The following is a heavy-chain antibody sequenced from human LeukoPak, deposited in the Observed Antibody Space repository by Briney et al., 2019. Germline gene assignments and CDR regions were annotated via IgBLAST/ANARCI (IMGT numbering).Heavy chain of an antibody. Sequence: GGSLRLSRAASGFTFSSYAMHWVRQAPGKGLEWVAVISYDGSNKYYADSVKGRFTISRDNSKNTLYLQMNSLRAEDTAVYYCARGIDPGYSYGPFDYWGQGTLVTVSS. CDR1: GFTFSSYA. D-gene: IGHD5-18*01. CDR3: ARGIDPGYSYGPFDY. J-gene: IGHJ4*02. V-gene: IGHV3-30-3*01. CDR2: ISYDGSNK.